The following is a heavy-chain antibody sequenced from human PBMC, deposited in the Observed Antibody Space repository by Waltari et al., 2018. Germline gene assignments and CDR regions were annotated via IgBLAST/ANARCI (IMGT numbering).Heavy chain of an antibody. CDR1: GFTFSSYA. D-gene: IGHD1-26*01. V-gene: IGHV3-23*01. Sequence: EVQLLESGGGLVQPGGSLRLSCAASGFTFSSYAMSWVRQAPGKGLEWVSAIRASGGSTCYADSVKGRFTISRDNSKNTLYLQMNSLRAEDTAVYYCAKDGIVGALSSAFDIWGQGTMVTVSS. CDR2: IRASGGST. J-gene: IGHJ3*02. CDR3: AKDGIVGALSSAFDI.